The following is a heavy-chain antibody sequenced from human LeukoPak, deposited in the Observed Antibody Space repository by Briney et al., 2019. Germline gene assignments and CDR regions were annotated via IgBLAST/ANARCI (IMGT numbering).Heavy chain of an antibody. D-gene: IGHD1-20*01. CDR2: INPNSGGT. CDR3: ARAGYNWSQYYFDY. V-gene: IGHV1-2*02. J-gene: IGHJ4*02. CDR1: GYTFTGYY. Sequence: ASVKVSCKASGYTFTGYYMHWVRQATGQGLEWMGWINPNSGGTDYAQNFQGRVTMTRDTSISTAYMELSGLRSDDTAVYYCARAGYNWSQYYFDYWGQGTLVTVSS.